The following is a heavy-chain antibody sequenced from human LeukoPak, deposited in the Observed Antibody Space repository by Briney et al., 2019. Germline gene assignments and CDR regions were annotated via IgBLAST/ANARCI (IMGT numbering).Heavy chain of an antibody. CDR2: IYYSGST. Sequence: SETLSLTCTVSGGSISSYYWSWIRQPPGKGLEWIGYIYYSGSTNYNPSLKSRVTISIDSSKNQFSLKLISMTAADTAVYFCARRTGSGSRDAFDIWGRGTMVTASS. CDR1: GGSISSYY. V-gene: IGHV4-59*08. D-gene: IGHD3-10*01. J-gene: IGHJ3*02. CDR3: ARRTGSGSRDAFDI.